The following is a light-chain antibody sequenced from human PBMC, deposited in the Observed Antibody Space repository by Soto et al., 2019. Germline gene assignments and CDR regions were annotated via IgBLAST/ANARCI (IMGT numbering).Light chain of an antibody. CDR2: GTS. CDR3: QQYGSSPFT. Sequence: LTQSARALSLSLGETPTLSCRASKRLYSAYLAWYQQKPGQAPRLLIYGTSSRATGIPDRFSGSGSGTEFTLTISRLQAEDFAGYYCQQYGSSPFTFGRGTRVEIK. J-gene: IGKJ5*01. V-gene: IGKV3-20*01. CDR1: KRLYSAY.